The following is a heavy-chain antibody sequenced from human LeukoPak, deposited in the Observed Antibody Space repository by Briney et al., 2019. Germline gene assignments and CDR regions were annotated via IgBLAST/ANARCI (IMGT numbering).Heavy chain of an antibody. D-gene: IGHD6-13*01. CDR3: ARAKGDSSSFDY. CDR1: GFTFSSYG. Sequence: GGSLRLSCAASGFTFSSYGMHWVRQAPGKGLEWVAVIWYDGSNKYYADSVKGRLTISRDNSKNTLYLQMNSLRAEDTAVYYCARAKGDSSSFDYWGQGTLVTVSS. J-gene: IGHJ4*02. CDR2: IWYDGSNK. V-gene: IGHV3-33*01.